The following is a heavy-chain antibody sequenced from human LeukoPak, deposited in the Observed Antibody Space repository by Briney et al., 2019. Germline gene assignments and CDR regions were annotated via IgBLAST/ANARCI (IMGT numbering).Heavy chain of an antibody. Sequence: GGSLRLTCAASGFTFSNFAMHWVRQAPGKGLQWVAVISFDGSNKYYADSVKGRFSISRDNSKDTLHLQMSSLRDEDTAVYFCAGVSASGWYYFDYWGQGTLVTVSS. CDR2: ISFDGSNK. CDR1: GFTFSNFA. CDR3: AGVSASGWYYFDY. D-gene: IGHD6-19*01. J-gene: IGHJ4*02. V-gene: IGHV3-30*03.